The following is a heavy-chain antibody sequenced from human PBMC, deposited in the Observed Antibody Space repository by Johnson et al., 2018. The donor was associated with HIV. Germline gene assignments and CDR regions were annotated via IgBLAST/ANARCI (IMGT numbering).Heavy chain of an antibody. D-gene: IGHD3-22*01. CDR1: GFTFDYYS. V-gene: IGHV3-74*02. CDR2: IKSDGSLT. Sequence: EVQVVESGGGLVQPGRSLRLSCAASGFTFDYYSMHWVLQAPGKGLEWVSDIKSDGSLTSYADSVKVLFSISRDNAKNTLYLQMNSLRAEDTAVYYCERGGYDSTPRGAFDIWGQGTMVTVSS. J-gene: IGHJ3*02. CDR3: ERGGYDSTPRGAFDI.